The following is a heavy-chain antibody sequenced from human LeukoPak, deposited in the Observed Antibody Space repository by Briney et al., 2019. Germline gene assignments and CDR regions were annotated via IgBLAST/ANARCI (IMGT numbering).Heavy chain of an antibody. V-gene: IGHV3-48*01. CDR3: ARRFGAARDDYMDV. D-gene: IGHD3-16*01. CDR1: GFTFSSYS. Sequence: GGSLRLSCAASGFTFSSYSMNWVRQAPGKGLEWISYISSSGTTMFYADSVKGRFTISRDNSKNSLYLQMNSLRAEDTAVYYXARRFGAARDDYMDVWGKGTTVTVSS. CDR2: ISSSGTTM. J-gene: IGHJ6*03.